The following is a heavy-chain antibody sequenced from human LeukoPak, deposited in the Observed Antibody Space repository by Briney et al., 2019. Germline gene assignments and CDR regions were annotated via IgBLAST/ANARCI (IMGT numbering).Heavy chain of an antibody. CDR1: GFTFSDYW. V-gene: IGHV3-7*04. J-gene: IGHJ4*02. CDR3: TRVGYIDEGIDY. CDR2: IKQDGSKK. D-gene: IGHD5-24*01. Sequence: GGSLRLSCAASGFTFSDYWMNWVRQAPGRGLEWVANIKQDGSKKSYVDSVKGRFTISRDNAKNSLYLQMNSLRAEDTAIYYCTRVGYIDEGIDYWGQGTLVTVSS.